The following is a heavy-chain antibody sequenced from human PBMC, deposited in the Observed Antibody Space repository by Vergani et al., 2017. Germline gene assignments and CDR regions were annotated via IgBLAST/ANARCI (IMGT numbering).Heavy chain of an antibody. CDR2: IIPILGIA. CDR3: ARGWYYGSGSYYNYYYYGMDV. Sequence: QVQLVQSGAEVKKPGSSVKVSCKASGGTFSSYTISWVRQAPGHGLEWMGRIIPILGIANYAQKFQGRVTITADKSTSTAYMGLSSLRSEDTAVYYCARGWYYGSGSYYNYYYYGMDVWGQGTTVTVSS. V-gene: IGHV1-69*02. J-gene: IGHJ6*02. CDR1: GGTFSSYT. D-gene: IGHD3-10*01.